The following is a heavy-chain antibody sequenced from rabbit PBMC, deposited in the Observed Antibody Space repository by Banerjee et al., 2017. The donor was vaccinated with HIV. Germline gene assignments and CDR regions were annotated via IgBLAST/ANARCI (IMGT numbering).Heavy chain of an antibody. CDR3: ARDTGTSFSSYGMDL. J-gene: IGHJ6*01. V-gene: IGHV1S40*01. D-gene: IGHD7-1*01. Sequence: QSLEESGGGLVKPGGTLTLTCTVSGFSFSSSDYMCWVRQAPGKGLEWISCIAGDTSGFTYSATWAKGRFTCSKTSSTTVTLQMTSLTVADTATYFCARDTGTSFSSYGMDLRGPGTLVTVS. CDR2: IAGDTSGFT. CDR1: GFSFSSSDY.